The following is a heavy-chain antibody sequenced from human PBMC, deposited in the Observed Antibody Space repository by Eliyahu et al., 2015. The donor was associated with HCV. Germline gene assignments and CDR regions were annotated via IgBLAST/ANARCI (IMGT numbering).Heavy chain of an antibody. V-gene: IGHV3-9*01. D-gene: IGHD6-6*01. Sequence: EVQLVESGGGLVQPGRSLRLSCVASGFTFDDYAMHWVRXAPGKGLEWVSSINWNNYSIGYADSVKGRFTISRDNAKNSLYLQMNSLRPEDTALYYCAKAQSPSIAAPIDYWGQGTLVSVSS. J-gene: IGHJ4*02. CDR3: AKAQSPSIAAPIDY. CDR2: INWNNYSI. CDR1: GFTFDDYA.